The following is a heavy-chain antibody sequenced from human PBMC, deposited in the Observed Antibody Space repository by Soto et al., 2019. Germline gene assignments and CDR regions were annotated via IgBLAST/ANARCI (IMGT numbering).Heavy chain of an antibody. CDR1: GFTFSSYA. Sequence: PGGSLRLSCAASGFTFSSYAMSWVRQAPGKGLEWVSAISGSGGSTYYADSVKGRFTISRDNAKNSLYLQMNSLRAEDTAVYHCARDPTRSWQLVYYYYYGMDVWGQGTTVTV. CDR2: ISGSGGST. V-gene: IGHV3-23*01. D-gene: IGHD6-13*01. J-gene: IGHJ6*02. CDR3: ARDPTRSWQLVYYYYYGMDV.